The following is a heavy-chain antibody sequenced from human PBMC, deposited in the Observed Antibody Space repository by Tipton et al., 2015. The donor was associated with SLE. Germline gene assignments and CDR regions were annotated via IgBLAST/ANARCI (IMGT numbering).Heavy chain of an antibody. Sequence: TLSLTCTVSGGSISSSSYYWGWIRQPPGKGLEWIGSIYYSGSTYYNPSLKSRVTISVATSKNQFSLKLSSVTAADTAVYYCARHGYYDDPIWGQGTLVTVSS. V-gene: IGHV4-39*01. D-gene: IGHD3-22*01. CDR3: ARHGYYDDPI. CDR2: IYYSGST. CDR1: GGSISSSSYY. J-gene: IGHJ4*02.